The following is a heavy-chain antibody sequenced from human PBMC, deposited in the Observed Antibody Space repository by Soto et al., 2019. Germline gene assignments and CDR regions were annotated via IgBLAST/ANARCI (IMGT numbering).Heavy chain of an antibody. CDR2: IYYSGST. CDR3: ARVIAHYYYYGMDV. CDR1: GGSISSGGYY. J-gene: IGHJ6*02. D-gene: IGHD2-21*01. Sequence: QVQLQESGPGLVKPSQTLSLTCTVSGGSISSGGYYWSWIRQHPGKGLEWIGYIYYSGSTYYNPSRKSRVTISVDTSKNQFSLKLSSVTAADTAVYYCARVIAHYYYYGMDVWGQGTTVTVSS. V-gene: IGHV4-31*03.